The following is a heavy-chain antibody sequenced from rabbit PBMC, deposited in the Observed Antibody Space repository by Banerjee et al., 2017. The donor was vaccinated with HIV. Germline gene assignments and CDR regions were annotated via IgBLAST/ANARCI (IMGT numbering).Heavy chain of an antibody. V-gene: IGHV1S45*01. D-gene: IGHD8-1*01. CDR1: GFSFSSGYD. CDR2: IGTGVGDT. Sequence: QEQLVESGGGLVQPEGSLTLTCTASGFSFSSGYDMCWVRQAPGKGLEWIACIGTGVGDTYYANWAKGRFTISKTSSTTVTLQMTSLTVADTATYFCARDAGRGDYIDGVFNLWGPGTLVTVS. CDR3: ARDAGRGDYIDGVFNL. J-gene: IGHJ4*01.